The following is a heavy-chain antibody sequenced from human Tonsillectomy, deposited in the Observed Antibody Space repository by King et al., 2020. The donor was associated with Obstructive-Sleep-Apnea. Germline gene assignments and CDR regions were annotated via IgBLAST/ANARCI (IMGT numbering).Heavy chain of an antibody. D-gene: IGHD5-18*01. Sequence: QLVQSGAEVKKPGESLKISCKGSGYSFTSYWSGWVRQMPGKGLGWGGIIYPGDSYTRYSQSFQCQGPISADKSLSTAYLQWSSLKAADTAMYYCARQGEVDTAMVSPIDYWGQGTLVTVSS. V-gene: IGHV5-51*01. CDR2: IYPGDSYT. CDR1: GYSFTSYW. CDR3: ARQGEVDTAMVSPIDY. J-gene: IGHJ4*02.